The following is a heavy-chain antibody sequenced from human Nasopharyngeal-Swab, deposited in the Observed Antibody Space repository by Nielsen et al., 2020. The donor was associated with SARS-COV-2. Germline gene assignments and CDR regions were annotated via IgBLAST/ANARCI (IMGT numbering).Heavy chain of an antibody. Sequence: AVKVSCKASGGTFSSYAISWVRQAPGQGLEGMGGIIPIFGTANYAQKFQGRVTITADKSTSTAYMELSSLRSEDTAVYYCARVEMATMGGQLAYYFDYWGQGTPVTVSS. D-gene: IGHD5-24*01. V-gene: IGHV1-69*06. CDR2: IIPIFGTA. J-gene: IGHJ4*02. CDR3: ARVEMATMGGQLAYYFDY. CDR1: GGTFSSYA.